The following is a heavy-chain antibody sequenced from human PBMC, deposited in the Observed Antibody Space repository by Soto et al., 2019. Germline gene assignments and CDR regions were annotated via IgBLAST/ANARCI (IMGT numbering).Heavy chain of an antibody. CDR3: ARAMVVTQNWFDP. D-gene: IGHD2-21*02. J-gene: IGHJ5*02. Sequence: NPSETLSLTCTVSGGSISSSSYYWGWIRQPPGKGLEWIGSIYYSGNTYYNPSLKSRVTISVDTSKNQFSLKLSSVTAADTAVYYCARAMVVTQNWFDPWGQGTLVTVS. CDR2: IYYSGNT. V-gene: IGHV4-39*07. CDR1: GGSISSSSYY.